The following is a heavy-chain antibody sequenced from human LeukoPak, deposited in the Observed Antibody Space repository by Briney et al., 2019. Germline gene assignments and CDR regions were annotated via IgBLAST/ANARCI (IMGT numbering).Heavy chain of an antibody. J-gene: IGHJ4*02. CDR1: GGTFSSYA. CDR2: INPNTGKA. D-gene: IGHD3-3*01. CDR3: AKHYETTFDY. Sequence: AASVKVSCKASGGTFSSYAISWVRQATGQEPEWMGYINPNTGKAGYAQKFQGRVTITRDTSINTVYMELSSLRSEDTAVYYCAKHYETTFDYWGQGTLVTVSS. V-gene: IGHV1-8*03.